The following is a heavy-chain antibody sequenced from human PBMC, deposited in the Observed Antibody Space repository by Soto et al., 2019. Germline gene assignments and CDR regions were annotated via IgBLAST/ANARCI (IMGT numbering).Heavy chain of an antibody. CDR3: ARDHPYRDNY. CDR1: GASINTDDW. D-gene: IGHD3-16*02. J-gene: IGHJ4*02. Sequence: SETLSLTCAVSGASINTDDWWNWVRQPPGEGLEWIGEIHHDGKIIYNPSLKSRATISMDTSRNQISLNLRSVTAADTAVYYCARDHPYRDNYWGPGILVTVS. V-gene: IGHV4-4*02. CDR2: IHHDGKI.